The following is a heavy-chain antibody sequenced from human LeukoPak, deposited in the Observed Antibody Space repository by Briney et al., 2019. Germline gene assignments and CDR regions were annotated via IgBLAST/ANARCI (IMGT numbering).Heavy chain of an antibody. Sequence: GGSLRLSCAASGFTVSTNYMTWVRQAPGKGLKSVSIIYSGGTTYYADSVKGRFTISRDNSKNTLYLQMTSLRAEDTAVYYCARDGTTIAVPEAFDIWGQGTMVTVSS. CDR2: IYSGGTT. V-gene: IGHV3-66*01. CDR1: GFTVSTNY. CDR3: ARDGTTIAVPEAFDI. J-gene: IGHJ3*02. D-gene: IGHD6-19*01.